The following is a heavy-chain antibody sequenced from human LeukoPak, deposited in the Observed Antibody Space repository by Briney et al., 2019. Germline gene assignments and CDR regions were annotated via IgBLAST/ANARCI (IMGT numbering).Heavy chain of an antibody. D-gene: IGHD7-27*01. J-gene: IGHJ4*02. Sequence: PGGSLRLSCAASGFSFSSFSMNWVRQAPGKGLEWVSSISSSSSYIYYADSLKGRFTISRHNAKNSLYLQMNSLRAEDTAVYYCARDLNWETYWGQGTLVSVSS. CDR2: ISSSSSYI. V-gene: IGHV3-21*01. CDR3: ARDLNWETY. CDR1: GFSFSSFS.